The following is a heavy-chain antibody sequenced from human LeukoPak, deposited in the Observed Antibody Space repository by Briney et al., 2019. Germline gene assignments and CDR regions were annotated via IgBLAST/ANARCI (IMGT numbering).Heavy chain of an antibody. D-gene: IGHD5-18*01. J-gene: IGHJ4*02. CDR1: GFTFSSYA. CDR2: ISGSGGST. Sequence: QPGGSLRLSCAASGFTFSSYAMSWVRQAPGKGLEWVSAISGSGGSTYYADSVKGRFTISRDNSKNTLYLQMNSLRAEDTAVCYCAKSPNSYGYRGFDYWGQGTLVTVSS. CDR3: AKSPNSYGYRGFDY. V-gene: IGHV3-23*01.